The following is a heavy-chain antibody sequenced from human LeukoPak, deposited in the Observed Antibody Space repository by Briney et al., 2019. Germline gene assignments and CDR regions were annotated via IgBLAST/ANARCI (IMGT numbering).Heavy chain of an antibody. J-gene: IGHJ4*02. Sequence: SETLSLTCTVSGGSINNNNYYWGWIRQPPGKGLEWIGNIYYSATTYYNPSLQSRVTISIDTSKNQFSLKLSSVTAADTAVYYCARVGYCSRGVCYNYDYWGQGTQVTVSS. CDR3: ARVGYCSRGVCYNYDY. V-gene: IGHV4-39*07. D-gene: IGHD2-8*01. CDR2: IYYSATT. CDR1: GGSINNNNYY.